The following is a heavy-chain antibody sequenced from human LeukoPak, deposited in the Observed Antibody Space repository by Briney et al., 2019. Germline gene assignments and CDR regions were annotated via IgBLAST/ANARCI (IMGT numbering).Heavy chain of an antibody. CDR2: IYYSGST. J-gene: IGHJ4*02. D-gene: IGHD3-10*01. CDR1: GGSISSYY. Sequence: SETLSLTCTVSGGSISSYYWSWIRQPPGKGLEWIGYIYYSGSTNYNPSLKSRVTISVDTSKNQFSLKLSSVTAADTAVYYCARDSSSYGSGSTYFDYWGQGTLVTVSS. CDR3: ARDSSSYGSGSTYFDY. V-gene: IGHV4-59*01.